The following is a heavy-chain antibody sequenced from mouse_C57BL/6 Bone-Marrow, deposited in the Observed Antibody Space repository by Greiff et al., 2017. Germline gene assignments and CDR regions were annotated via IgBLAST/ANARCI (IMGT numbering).Heavy chain of an antibody. CDR3: AKHWEGYAMDY. V-gene: IGHV5-17*01. J-gene: IGHJ4*01. CDR2: ISSGSSTI. Sequence: VESGGGLVKPGGSLKLSCAASGFTFSDYGMHWVRQAPEKGLEWVAYISSGSSTIYYADTVKGRFTISRDNAKNTLFLQMTSLRSEDTAMYYCAKHWEGYAMDYWGQGTSVTVSS. CDR1: GFTFSDYG. D-gene: IGHD4-1*01.